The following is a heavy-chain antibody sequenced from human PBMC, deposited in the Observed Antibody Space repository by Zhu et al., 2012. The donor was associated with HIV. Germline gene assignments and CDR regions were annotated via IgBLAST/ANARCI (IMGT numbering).Heavy chain of an antibody. V-gene: IGHV4-39*01. Sequence: QVQLQESGPGLVKPSETLSLTCSFSGDSISSGSYYWAWVRQSPGKGLEWIGSIAYDGTTFHNPSLRSRVTIFVDTSKTQFSLTLTSVSAADTAVYYCARRHLGCMLFDIWGRGTVVTVSS. J-gene: IGHJ3*02. D-gene: IGHD2-8*01. CDR1: GDSISSGSYY. CDR2: IAYDGTT. CDR3: ARRHLGCMLFDI.